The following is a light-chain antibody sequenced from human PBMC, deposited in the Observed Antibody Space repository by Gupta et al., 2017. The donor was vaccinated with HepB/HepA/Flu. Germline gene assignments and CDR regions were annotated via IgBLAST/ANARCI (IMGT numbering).Light chain of an antibody. CDR2: GAS. CDR3: QQYNEWPLT. V-gene: IGKV3-15*01. CDR1: QSVASR. J-gene: IGKJ5*01. Sequence: EIVMTQSPATLSVSPGERATLSCRASQSVASRLAWYQQKPGQAPRLLIYGASARATGTPARFSGSGSGTEFTLTISSLQSEDFAVYHCQQYNEWPLTFGQGTRLEIK.